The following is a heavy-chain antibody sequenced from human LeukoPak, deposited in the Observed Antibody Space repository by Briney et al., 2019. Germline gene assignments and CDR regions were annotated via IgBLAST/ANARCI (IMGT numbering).Heavy chain of an antibody. CDR2: IYTSGST. J-gene: IGHJ5*02. Sequence: SETLSLTCTVSGGSISSYYWSWIRQPAGKGLEWIGRIYTSGSTNYNPSLKRRVTISVDKSKNQFSLKMSSATAADTAVYYCAREYCSSTSCQFNWFDPWGQGTLVTVSS. CDR1: GGSISSYY. V-gene: IGHV4-4*07. D-gene: IGHD2-2*01. CDR3: AREYCSSTSCQFNWFDP.